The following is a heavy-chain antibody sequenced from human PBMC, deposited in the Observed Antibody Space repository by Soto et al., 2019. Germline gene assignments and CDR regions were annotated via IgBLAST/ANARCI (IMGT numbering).Heavy chain of an antibody. Sequence: QLQLQESGPGLVKPSETLSLTCTVSGGFISSSSYYWGWIRQPPGKGLEWIGSNHYSGSTYFNPSPKRRVAISVGTAEGGFSLELSSVTAAETAVYYCARRSGSYYDFDDWGRGTLVTVS. D-gene: IGHD1-26*01. CDR3: ARRSGSYYDFDD. V-gene: IGHV4-39*01. CDR1: GGFISSSSYY. J-gene: IGHJ4*02. CDR2: NHYSGST.